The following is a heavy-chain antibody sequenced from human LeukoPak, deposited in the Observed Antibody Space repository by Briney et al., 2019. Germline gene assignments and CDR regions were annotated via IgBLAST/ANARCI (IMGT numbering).Heavy chain of an antibody. Sequence: ASVKVSCKASGYTFTSYDINWVRQATGQGLEWMGWMNPNSGNTGYAQKFQGRVTMTRNTAINTAYMELSSLRSDDTAVYYCARGRWTGYCTTTNCYSGLDPWGQGTLVTVSS. CDR1: GYTFTSYD. J-gene: IGHJ5*02. CDR2: MNPNSGNT. D-gene: IGHD2-2*02. V-gene: IGHV1-8*01. CDR3: ARGRWTGYCTTTNCYSGLDP.